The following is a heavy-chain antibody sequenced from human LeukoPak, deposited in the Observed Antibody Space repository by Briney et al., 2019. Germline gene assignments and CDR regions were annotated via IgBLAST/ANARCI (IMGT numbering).Heavy chain of an antibody. D-gene: IGHD4/OR15-4a*01. V-gene: IGHV3-21*04. CDR3: GRDCVGDSGAAGR. CDR1: GFTFSSYT. CDR2: ISPKGDST. Sequence: PGGSLRLSCAASGFTFSSYTMNWVRQAPGEGLEWVSSISPKGDSTKYAETVKGRFTISRDKAKSSPYLKMKSLRAEDTAIYYCGRDCVGDSGAAGRWGQATLITASS. J-gene: IGHJ4*02.